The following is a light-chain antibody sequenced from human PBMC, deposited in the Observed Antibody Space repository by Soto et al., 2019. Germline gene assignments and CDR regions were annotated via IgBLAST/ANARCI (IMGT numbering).Light chain of an antibody. V-gene: IGLV2-8*01. Sequence: QSALTQSPSASGSPGQSVTISCTGTSSDVGGYNFVSWNQQHPGKAPKLMIFEVTKRPSGVPDRFSGSKSGNTASLTVSGLQAEDEADYFCSSYAYINVASVVFGGGTKVTVL. CDR2: EVT. CDR3: SSYAYINVASVV. J-gene: IGLJ2*01. CDR1: SSDVGGYNF.